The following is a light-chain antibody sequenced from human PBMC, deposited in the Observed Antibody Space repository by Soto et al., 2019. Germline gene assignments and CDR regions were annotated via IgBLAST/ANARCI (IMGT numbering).Light chain of an antibody. Sequence: VLTQSPGTLSFSPGERATLSCKASQSLSTSYLAWYQQKPGQAPRLLIHSATTRATGIPARFSGSGSGTEFTLTISSLQSEDFAVYYCQQYNNWPRTFGQGTKVDIK. CDR2: SAT. CDR3: QQYNNWPRT. V-gene: IGKV3-15*01. J-gene: IGKJ1*01. CDR1: QSLSTSY.